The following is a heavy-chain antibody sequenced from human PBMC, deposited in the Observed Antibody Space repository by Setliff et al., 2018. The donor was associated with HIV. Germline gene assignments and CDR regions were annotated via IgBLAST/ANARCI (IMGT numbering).Heavy chain of an antibody. J-gene: IGHJ2*01. CDR3: ARGSGYPWYFDL. CDR1: GGSFSDYY. CDR2: ITDDGTA. D-gene: IGHD3-22*01. V-gene: IGHV4-34*01. Sequence: SETLSLTCAVYGGSFSDYYWSWIRQPPGKGLEWIGEITDDGTATYTSSLKSRVTISVDTSKNQFSLKLSSVTAADTAVYYCARGSGYPWYFDLWGRGTLVTVSS.